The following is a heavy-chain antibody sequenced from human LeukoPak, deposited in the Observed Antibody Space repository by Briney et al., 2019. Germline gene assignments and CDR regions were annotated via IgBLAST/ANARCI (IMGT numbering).Heavy chain of an antibody. CDR3: GRAYDFSRH. Sequence: PGRSLRLSCAASGFTFSSYVMHWVRQAPGKGLEWVAVISYDGSNKYYADSVKGRFTISRDNAKNSLYLQMNSLRAEDTALYYCGRAYDFSRHWGQGTLVTVS. J-gene: IGHJ4*02. D-gene: IGHD3-3*01. CDR2: ISYDGSNK. CDR1: GFTFSSYV. V-gene: IGHV3-30*04.